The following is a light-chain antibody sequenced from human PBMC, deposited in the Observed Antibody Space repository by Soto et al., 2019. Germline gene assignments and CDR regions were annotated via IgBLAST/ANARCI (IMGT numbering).Light chain of an antibody. CDR3: SSYTSSNTWV. CDR2: EVS. V-gene: IGLV2-14*01. J-gene: IGLJ3*02. CDR1: SSDVGGYNY. Sequence: QSALTQPASVSGSPGQSITISCTGTSSDVGGYNYVSWYQQHPGEVPRLMIYEVSNRPSGLSNRFSGSKSGNTASLTISGLQAEDEADYYCSSYTSSNTWVFGGGTKVTVL.